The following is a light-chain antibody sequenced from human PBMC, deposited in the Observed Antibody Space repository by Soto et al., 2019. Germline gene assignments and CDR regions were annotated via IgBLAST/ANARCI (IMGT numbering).Light chain of an antibody. V-gene: IGKV3-20*01. CDR2: GAS. Sequence: DIVLTQSPGTLNLSTGERVTRSCGASQIVTSDDLGWYHQEPGQAPRLLIYGASNRATGIPDRFSGSGSGTDLTLSISTLEPGDFGMYFCHQYGSSPRTCGQGTKVDIK. CDR1: QIVTSDD. CDR3: HQYGSSPRT. J-gene: IGKJ1*01.